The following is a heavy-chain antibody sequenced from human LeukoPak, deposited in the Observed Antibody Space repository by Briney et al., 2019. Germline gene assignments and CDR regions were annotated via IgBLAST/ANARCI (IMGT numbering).Heavy chain of an antibody. CDR1: GITLSNYG. Sequence: GGSLRLSCAVSGITLSNYGMSWVRQAPGKGLQCVAGISDSGGRTNYADSVKGRFTISRDNPKNTLYLQMNSLRAEDTAVYFCAKRGVVIRVILVGFHKEAYYFDSWGQGALLTVSS. CDR2: ISDSGGRT. J-gene: IGHJ4*02. CDR3: AKRGVVIRVILVGFHKEAYYFDS. V-gene: IGHV3-23*01. D-gene: IGHD3-22*01.